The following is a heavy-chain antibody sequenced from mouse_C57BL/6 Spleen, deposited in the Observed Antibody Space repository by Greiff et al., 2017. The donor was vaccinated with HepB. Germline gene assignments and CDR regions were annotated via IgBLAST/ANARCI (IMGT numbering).Heavy chain of an antibody. J-gene: IGHJ4*01. CDR2: INPGSGGT. D-gene: IGHD1-1*01. Sequence: QVQLKQSGAELVRPGTSVKVSCKASGYAFTNYLIEWVKQRPGQGLEWIGVINPGSGGTNYNEKFKGKATLTADKSSSTAYMQLSSLTSEDSAVDFCARSITTVWAMDYWGQGTSVTVSS. CDR3: ARSITTVWAMDY. CDR1: GYAFTNYL. V-gene: IGHV1-54*01.